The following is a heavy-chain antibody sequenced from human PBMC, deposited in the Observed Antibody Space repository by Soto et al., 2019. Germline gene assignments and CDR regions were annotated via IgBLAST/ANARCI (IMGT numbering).Heavy chain of an antibody. J-gene: IGHJ4*02. CDR2: ISWNSGSI. CDR3: AKDMGEGVVGIDY. Sequence: EVQLVESGGGLVQPGRALRLSCAASGFTFDDYAMHWVRQAPGKGLEWVSGISWNSGSIGYADSVKGRFTISRDNAKNSLYLQMNTLRAEDTALYYCAKDMGEGVVGIDYWGQGTLVTVSS. D-gene: IGHD3-16*01. CDR1: GFTFDDYA. V-gene: IGHV3-9*01.